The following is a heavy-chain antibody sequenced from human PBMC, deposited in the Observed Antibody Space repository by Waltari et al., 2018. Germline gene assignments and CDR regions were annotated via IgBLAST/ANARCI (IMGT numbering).Heavy chain of an antibody. CDR1: GGSFSGYY. J-gene: IGHJ4*02. CDR3: ASVRGYSGTRVDY. Sequence: QVQLQQWGAGLLKPSETLSLTCAVYGGSFSGYYWSWIRQPPGKGLEWIGEINHSGSTNYNPSLKSRVTISVDTSKNQFSRKLSSVTAADTAVYYCASVRGYSGTRVDYWGQGTLVTVSS. V-gene: IGHV4-34*01. D-gene: IGHD5-12*01. CDR2: INHSGST.